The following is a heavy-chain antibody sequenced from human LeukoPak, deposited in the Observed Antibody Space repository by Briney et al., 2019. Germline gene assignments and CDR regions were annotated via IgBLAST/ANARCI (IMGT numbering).Heavy chain of an antibody. CDR3: ARRRFCSSTSCYEGAFDI. Sequence: GESLKISCEGSGYSFTNYWIAWVRQMPGKGLEWMGIIYPGDSDTRNSPFFQGQVTFSADKSISTAYLQWGSLKASDTALYYCARRRFCSSTSCYEGAFDIWGQGTMVTVSS. J-gene: IGHJ3*02. D-gene: IGHD2-2*01. V-gene: IGHV5-51*01. CDR2: IYPGDSDT. CDR1: GYSFTNYW.